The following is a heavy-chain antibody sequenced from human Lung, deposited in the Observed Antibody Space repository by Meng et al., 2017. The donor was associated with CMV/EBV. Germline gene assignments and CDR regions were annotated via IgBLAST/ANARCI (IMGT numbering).Heavy chain of an antibody. J-gene: IGHJ4*02. CDR3: TTGFGTAEAF. CDR2: IKSRNDGRTA. Sequence: GGSLRLXXAASGFTFRTTWMSWVRQAPGKGLDWVGRIKSRNDGRTADHGTPVKGRFTISRDDSKDTLYLQMNSLKVEDTAIYYCTTGFGTAEAFWGQGTLVXVSS. D-gene: IGHD1-1*01. CDR1: GFTFRTTW. V-gene: IGHV3-15*01.